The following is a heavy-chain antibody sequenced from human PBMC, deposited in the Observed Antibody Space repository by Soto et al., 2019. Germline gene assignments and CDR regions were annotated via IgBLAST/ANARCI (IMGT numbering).Heavy chain of an antibody. Sequence: EVQLVESGGGLVQPGGSLRLSCVASGFTFSSYSLNWVRQAPGKGLEWVSYISSSSGTIYYADSVKGRFTISRDNAENSLYLQMNSLRDDDTAVYYCAREDPWSANADDMDVWGQGPTVTVSS. J-gene: IGHJ6*02. CDR2: ISSSSGTI. D-gene: IGHD3-3*01. V-gene: IGHV3-48*02. CDR3: AREDPWSANADDMDV. CDR1: GFTFSSYS.